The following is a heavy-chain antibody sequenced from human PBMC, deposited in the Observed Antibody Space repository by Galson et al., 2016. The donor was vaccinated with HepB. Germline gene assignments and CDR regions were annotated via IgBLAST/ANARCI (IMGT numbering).Heavy chain of an antibody. Sequence: SVKVSCKASGYTFTTYAMNWVRQAPGQGLEWMGWINTNTGHPMYAQDFAGRFVFYLDTSVSTAYLQISSLKAEDTAMYYCARVKFADDYGSGSWGFDHWGQGTLVTVSS. J-gene: IGHJ4*02. CDR2: INTNTGHP. CDR3: ARVKFADDYGSGSWGFDH. CDR1: GYTFTTYA. V-gene: IGHV7-4-1*02. D-gene: IGHD3-10*01.